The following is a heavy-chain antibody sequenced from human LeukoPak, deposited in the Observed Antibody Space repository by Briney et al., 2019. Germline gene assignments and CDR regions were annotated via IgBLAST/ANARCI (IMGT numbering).Heavy chain of an antibody. CDR3: ARDGYDSSGYSPSNYAFDI. CDR1: GGTFSSYA. J-gene: IGHJ3*02. D-gene: IGHD3-22*01. CDR2: IIPIFGTA. V-gene: IGHV1-69*01. Sequence: SVKVSCKASGGTFSSYAISWLRQAPGQGLGWMVGIIPIFGTANYAQKFQGRVTITADESTSTAYMELSSLRSEDTAVYYCARDGYDSSGYSPSNYAFDIWGQGTMVTVSS.